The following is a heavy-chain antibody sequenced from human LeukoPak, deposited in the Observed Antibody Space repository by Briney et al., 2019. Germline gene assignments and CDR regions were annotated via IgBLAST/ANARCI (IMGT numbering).Heavy chain of an antibody. J-gene: IGHJ4*02. CDR3: AKEAVEAAGLDY. Sequence: GGSLRLSCAASGFTFDDYTMHWVRQAPGKGLEWVSLISWDGGSRYYADSVKGRFAISRDNSKNSLYLQMNSLRTEDTAFYYCAKEAVEAAGLDYWGQGTLVSVSP. CDR2: ISWDGGSR. D-gene: IGHD6-13*01. V-gene: IGHV3-43*01. CDR1: GFTFDDYT.